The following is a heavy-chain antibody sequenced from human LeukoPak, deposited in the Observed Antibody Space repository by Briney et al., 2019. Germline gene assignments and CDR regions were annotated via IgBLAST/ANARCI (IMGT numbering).Heavy chain of an antibody. J-gene: IGHJ4*02. CDR3: AKGPLTEVAGTTWDY. CDR1: GFTFSSYA. V-gene: IGHV3-23*01. Sequence: PGGSLRLSCAASGFTFSSYAMSWLRQAPGKGLEWVSAVSGSGGNTYYADSVKGRFTISRDNSKNTLYLQMNSLRGEDTAVFYCAKGPLTEVAGTTWDYWGQGTLVTVSS. D-gene: IGHD6-19*01. CDR2: VSGSGGNT.